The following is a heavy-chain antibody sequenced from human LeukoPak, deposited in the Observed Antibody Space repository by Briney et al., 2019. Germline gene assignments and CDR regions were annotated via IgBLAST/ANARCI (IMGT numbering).Heavy chain of an antibody. Sequence: ASVKVSCKASRYTFTSYYMHWVRQAPGHGLEWMGIINPSGGSTSYAQKFQGRVTMTRDTSTSTVYMELSSLRSEDTAVYYCARDPPGCSGGSCYPSYYFDYWGQGTLVTVSS. J-gene: IGHJ4*02. CDR2: INPSGGST. V-gene: IGHV1-46*01. D-gene: IGHD2-15*01. CDR3: ARDPPGCSGGSCYPSYYFDY. CDR1: RYTFTSYY.